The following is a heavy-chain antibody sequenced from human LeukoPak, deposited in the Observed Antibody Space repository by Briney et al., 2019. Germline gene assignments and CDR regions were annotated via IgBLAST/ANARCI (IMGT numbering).Heavy chain of an antibody. Sequence: ASVTVSFKASGYTFTSYYMHWVRQAPGQGLEWMGIINPSGGSTSYAQKFQGRVTMTRDTSTSTVYMELSSLRSEDTAVYYCASANRPNYYYGMDVWGQGTTVTVSS. V-gene: IGHV1-46*01. D-gene: IGHD1-14*01. CDR3: ASANRPNYYYGMDV. J-gene: IGHJ6*02. CDR1: GYTFTSYY. CDR2: INPSGGST.